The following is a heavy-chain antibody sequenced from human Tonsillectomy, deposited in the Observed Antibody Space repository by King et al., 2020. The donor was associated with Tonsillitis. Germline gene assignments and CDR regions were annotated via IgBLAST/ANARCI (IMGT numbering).Heavy chain of an antibody. V-gene: IGHV3-33*05. D-gene: IGHD3-22*01. CDR2: ISYDGSNK. CDR3: ASFDGYYYDSSGYSYVSPFDY. CDR1: GFTFSSYG. J-gene: IGHJ4*02. Sequence: VQLVESGGGVVQPGRSLRLSCAASGFTFSSYGMHWVRQAPGKGLEWVAVISYDGSNKYYADSVKGRFTISRDNSKNTLYLQMNRLRGEDTAVYYCASFDGYYYDSSGYSYVSPFDYWGQGTLVTVSS.